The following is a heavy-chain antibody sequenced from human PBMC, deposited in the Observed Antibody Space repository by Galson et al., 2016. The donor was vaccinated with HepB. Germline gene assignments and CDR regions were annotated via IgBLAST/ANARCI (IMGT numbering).Heavy chain of an antibody. Sequence: SLRLSCAASGFSFSLYGMHWVRQAPGKGLEWVALIWYDGETKYSADSVKGRFTISRDNSDNTLYLHMNSLRAEDTAVYYCARARYSSSWFGDFVYWGQGTLVIVSS. J-gene: IGHJ4*02. CDR2: IWYDGETK. CDR1: GFSFSLYG. V-gene: IGHV3-33*01. CDR3: ARARYSSSWFGDFVY. D-gene: IGHD6-19*01.